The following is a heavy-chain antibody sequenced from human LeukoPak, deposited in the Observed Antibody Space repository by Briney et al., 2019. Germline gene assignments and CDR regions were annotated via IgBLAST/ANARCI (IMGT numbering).Heavy chain of an antibody. CDR2: IYTSGST. V-gene: IGHV4-61*02. D-gene: IGHD1-26*01. J-gene: IGHJ4*02. CDR1: GGSISSGSYY. Sequence: SQTLSLTCTVSGGSISSGSYYWSWIRQPAGKGLEWIGRIYTSGSTNYNPSLKSRVTISVDTSKNQFSLKLSSVTAADTAVYYCAGGSYFYWTESMIDYWGQGTLVTVSS. CDR3: AGGSYFYWTESMIDY.